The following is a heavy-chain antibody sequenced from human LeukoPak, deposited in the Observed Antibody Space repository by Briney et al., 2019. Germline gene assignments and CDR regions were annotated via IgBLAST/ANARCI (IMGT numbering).Heavy chain of an antibody. J-gene: IGHJ6*03. Sequence: ASVKVSCKASGGTFSSYAISWVRQAPGQGLEWMGWINTNTGNPTYAQGFTGRFVFSLDTSVSTAYLQISSLKAEDTAVYYCAGERKLGPYYYYYMDVWGKGTTVTVSS. CDR1: GGTFSSYA. V-gene: IGHV7-4-1*02. CDR2: INTNTGNP. D-gene: IGHD3-16*01. CDR3: AGERKLGPYYYYYMDV.